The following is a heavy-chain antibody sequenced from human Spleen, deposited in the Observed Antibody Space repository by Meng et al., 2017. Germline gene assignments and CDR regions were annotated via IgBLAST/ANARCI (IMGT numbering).Heavy chain of an antibody. D-gene: IGHD3-22*01. J-gene: IGHJ4*02. CDR1: GGSISNYY. CDR2: IYYSGNT. CDR3: AREYDSSGSFDY. V-gene: IGHV4-59*01. Sequence: ESLKISCTVSGGSISNYYWNWIRQPPGKGLEWIGYIYYSGNTNCNPSLKSRVTISVDTSKNQFSLKLSSVTAADTAVYYCAREYDSSGSFDYWGQGTLVTVSS.